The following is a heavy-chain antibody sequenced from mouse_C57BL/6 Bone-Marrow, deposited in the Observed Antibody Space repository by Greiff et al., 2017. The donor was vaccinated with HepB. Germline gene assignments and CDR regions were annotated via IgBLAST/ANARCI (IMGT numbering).Heavy chain of an antibody. CDR2: ISSGGSYT. CDR1: GFTFSSYG. Sequence: VQLKESGGDLVKPGGSLKLSCAASGFTFSSYGMSWVRQTPDKRLEWVATISSGGSYTYYPDSVKGRFTISRDNAKNTLYLQMSSLKSEDTAMYYCARRGYDGFAYWGQGTLVTVSA. CDR3: ARRGYDGFAY. J-gene: IGHJ3*01. V-gene: IGHV5-6*01. D-gene: IGHD2-2*01.